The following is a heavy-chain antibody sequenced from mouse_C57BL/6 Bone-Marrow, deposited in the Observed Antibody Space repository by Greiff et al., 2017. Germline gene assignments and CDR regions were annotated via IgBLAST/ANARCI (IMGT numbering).Heavy chain of an antibody. CDR1: GYSFTGYY. J-gene: IGHJ2*01. Sequence: EVQLQQSGPELVKPGASVKISCKASGYSFTGYYMHWVKQSHGNILDWIGYIYPYNGVSSYNQKFKGKATLTVDKSSSTAYMELRSLTSEDSAVYYCAGSPYYGSRWYFGYWGQGTTLTVSS. D-gene: IGHD1-1*01. CDR3: AGSPYYGSRWYFGY. V-gene: IGHV1-31*01. CDR2: IYPYNGVS.